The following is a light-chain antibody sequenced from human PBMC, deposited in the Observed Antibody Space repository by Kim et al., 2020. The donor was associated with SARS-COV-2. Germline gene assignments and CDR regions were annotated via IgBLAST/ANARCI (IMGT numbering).Light chain of an antibody. V-gene: IGKV3-15*01. CDR1: QSVSSN. CDR3: QQYNDWPPWT. CDR2: GAS. Sequence: SPGERATLSCRASQSVSSNLAWYQQKPGQAPRLLIYGASTRVSGIPARFSGGGSGTEFTLTISSLQSEDFALYYCQQYNDWPPWTFGQGTKVDIK. J-gene: IGKJ1*01.